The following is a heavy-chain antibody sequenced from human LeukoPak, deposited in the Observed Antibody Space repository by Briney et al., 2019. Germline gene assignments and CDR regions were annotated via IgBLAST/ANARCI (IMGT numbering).Heavy chain of an antibody. V-gene: IGHV1-8*03. CDR2: MNPNSGNT. CDR1: GYTFTSYD. CDR3: ARAGAYYYYMDV. J-gene: IGHJ6*03. Sequence: ASVKVSCKASGYTFTSYDINWVRQATGQGLEWMGWMNPNSGNTGYAQKFQSRVTITRNTSISTAYMELSSLRSEDTAVYYCARAGAYYYYMDVWGKGTTVTVSS.